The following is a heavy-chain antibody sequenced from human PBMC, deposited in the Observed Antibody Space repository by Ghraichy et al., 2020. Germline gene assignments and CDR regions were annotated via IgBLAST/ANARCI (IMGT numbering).Heavy chain of an antibody. V-gene: IGHV2-70*11. CDR3: ARNPGIAVAGTEGYYGMDV. CDR2: IDWDDDK. J-gene: IGHJ6*02. CDR1: GFSLSTSGMC. Sequence: QTLSLTCTFSGFSLSTSGMCVSWIRQPPGKALEWLARIDWDDDKYYSTSLKTRLTISKDTSKNQVVLTMTNMDPVDTATYYCARNPGIAVAGTEGYYGMDVWGQGTTVTVSS. D-gene: IGHD6-19*01.